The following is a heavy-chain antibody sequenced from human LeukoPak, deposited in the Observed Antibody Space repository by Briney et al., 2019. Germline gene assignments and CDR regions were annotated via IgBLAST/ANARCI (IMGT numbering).Heavy chain of an antibody. D-gene: IGHD5-12*01. CDR2: IYYSGST. J-gene: IGHJ4*02. V-gene: IGHV4-39*07. Sequence: SETLSLTCTVSGGSISSSSYYWGWIRQPPGKGLEGIGSIYYSGSTYYNPSLKSRVTISVDTSKNQFSLKLSSVTAADTAVYYCARDTLGGYDGDYWGQGTLVTVSS. CDR3: ARDTLGGYDGDY. CDR1: GGSISSSSYY.